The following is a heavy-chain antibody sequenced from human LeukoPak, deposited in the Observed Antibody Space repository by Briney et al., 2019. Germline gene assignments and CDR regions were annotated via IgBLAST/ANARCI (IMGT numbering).Heavy chain of an antibody. CDR2: INHSGST. D-gene: IGHD7-27*01. V-gene: IGHV4-34*01. CDR3: VKGVWAPRFDP. J-gene: IGHJ5*02. Sequence: PSETLSLTCAVYGASFSYDYWSWIRQPPGKGLEWIGEINHSGSTTYNPSLKSRVTISAEKSKNQFSLKLTSVTAADTAVYYCVKGVWAPRFDPWGQGTLVTVSS. CDR1: GASFSYDY.